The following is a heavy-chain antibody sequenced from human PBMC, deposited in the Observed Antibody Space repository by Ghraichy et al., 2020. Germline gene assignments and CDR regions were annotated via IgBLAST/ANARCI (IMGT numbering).Heavy chain of an antibody. CDR2: IYYSGST. CDR3: ARTDYGDYILFDY. V-gene: IGHV4-39*07. D-gene: IGHD4-17*01. J-gene: IGHJ4*02. CDR1: GGSISSSSYY. Sequence: SETLSLTCTVSGGSISSSSYYWGWIRQPPGKGLEWIGSIYYSGSTYYNPSLKSRVTISVDTSKNQFSLKLSSVTAADTAVYYCARTDYGDYILFDYWGQGTLVTVSS.